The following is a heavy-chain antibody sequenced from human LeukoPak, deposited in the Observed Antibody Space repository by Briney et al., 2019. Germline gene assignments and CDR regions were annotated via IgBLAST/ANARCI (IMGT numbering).Heavy chain of an antibody. CDR1: GFTFSSYG. Sequence: GRSLRLSCAASGFTFSSYGMHWVRQAPGKGLEWVAVISYDGSNKYYADSVKGRFTISRDNSKNTLYLQMNSLRAEDTAVYNCAKDSGSLDFDYWGQGTLVTVSS. V-gene: IGHV3-30*18. D-gene: IGHD6-6*01. CDR2: ISYDGSNK. CDR3: AKDSGSLDFDY. J-gene: IGHJ4*02.